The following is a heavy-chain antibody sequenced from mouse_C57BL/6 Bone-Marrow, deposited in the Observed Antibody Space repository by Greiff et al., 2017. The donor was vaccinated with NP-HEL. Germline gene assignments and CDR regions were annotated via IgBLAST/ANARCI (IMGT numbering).Heavy chain of an antibody. Sequence: EVQGVESGGDLVKPGGSLKLSCAASGFTFSSYGMSWVRQTPDKRLEWVATISSGGSYTSYPDSVKGRFTISRDNAKNTLYLQMSSLKSEDTAMYYCARQGDYDVGWFAYWGQGTLVTVSA. CDR3: ARQGDYDVGWFAY. D-gene: IGHD2-4*01. V-gene: IGHV5-6*01. CDR2: ISSGGSYT. CDR1: GFTFSSYG. J-gene: IGHJ3*01.